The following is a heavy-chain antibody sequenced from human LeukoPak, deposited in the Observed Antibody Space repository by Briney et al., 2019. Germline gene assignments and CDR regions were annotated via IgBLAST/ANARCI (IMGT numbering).Heavy chain of an antibody. J-gene: IGHJ4*02. D-gene: IGHD2-21*02. CDR1: GYTFISYA. V-gene: IGHV1-18*01. CDR3: ARGGSRVVTYGNFDY. Sequence: ASVKVSCKPSGYTFISYAISWLRQAPGQGLEWMGWISTYSGNTNYAQKLQGRITMTIETSTSTAYMELRSLRSDDTAVYYCARGGSRVVTYGNFDYWGQGTLVTVSS. CDR2: ISTYSGNT.